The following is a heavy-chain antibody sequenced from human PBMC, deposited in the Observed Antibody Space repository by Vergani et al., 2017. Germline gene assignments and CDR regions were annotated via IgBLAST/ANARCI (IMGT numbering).Heavy chain of an antibody. CDR2: ISGSGGST. Sequence: EVQLLESGGGLVQPGGSLRLSCAASGFTFSNYAMSWVRQAPGKGLEWVSAISGSGGSTYYADSVKGRFTISRDNSKNTLYLQMTSLRAEDTAVYYCVREMTEGGFDYWGQGTLVTVSS. CDR3: VREMTEGGFDY. V-gene: IGHV3-23*01. J-gene: IGHJ4*02. CDR1: GFTFSNYA. D-gene: IGHD2-21*02.